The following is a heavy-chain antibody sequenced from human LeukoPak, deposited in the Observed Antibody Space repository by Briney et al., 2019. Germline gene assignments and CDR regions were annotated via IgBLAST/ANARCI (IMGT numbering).Heavy chain of an antibody. CDR3: AKTDYYGSGSYYFDY. V-gene: IGHV3-23*01. Sequence: GGSLRLSCAASGFTFSSYAMSWVRQAPGKGLEWVSAISGSGGSKYHADSVKGPFTISRDNSKNTLYLQMNSLRAEDTAVYYCAKTDYYGSGSYYFDYWGQGTLVTVSS. J-gene: IGHJ4*02. D-gene: IGHD3-10*01. CDR2: ISGSGGSK. CDR1: GFTFSSYA.